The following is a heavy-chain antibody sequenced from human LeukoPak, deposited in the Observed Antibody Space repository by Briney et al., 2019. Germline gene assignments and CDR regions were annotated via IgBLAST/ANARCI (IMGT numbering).Heavy chain of an antibody. Sequence: SETLSLTCTVSGGSISNYCWSWIRQPPGKGLEWIGYICYSGTTNYNPSLKSRVTISVDRSKNQFSLKLISVTAADTAVYYCARHPAGDSGRFDYWGQGTLVTVAS. CDR2: ICYSGTT. J-gene: IGHJ4*02. CDR1: GGSISNYC. CDR3: ARHPAGDSGRFDY. D-gene: IGHD1-26*01. V-gene: IGHV4-59*08.